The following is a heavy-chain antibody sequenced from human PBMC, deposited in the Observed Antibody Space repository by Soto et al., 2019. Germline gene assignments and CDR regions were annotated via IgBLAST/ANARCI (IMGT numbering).Heavy chain of an antibody. CDR2: IYYSGST. D-gene: IGHD2-21*02. Sequence: PSETLSLTCTVSGGSISSGGYYWSWIRQHPGKGLEWIGYIYYSGSTYYNPSLKSRVTISVDTSKNQFSLKLSSVTAADTAVYYCARCRVVVTAIPNWFDPWGQGTLVTVSS. CDR3: ARCRVVVTAIPNWFDP. J-gene: IGHJ5*02. V-gene: IGHV4-31*03. CDR1: GGSISSGGYY.